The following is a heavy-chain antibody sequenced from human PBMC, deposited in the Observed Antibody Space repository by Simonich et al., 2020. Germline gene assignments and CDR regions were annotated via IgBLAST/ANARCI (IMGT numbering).Heavy chain of an antibody. CDR2: ISSSGSTI. D-gene: IGHD6-6*01. J-gene: IGHJ6*02. Sequence: EVQLVESGGGLVQPGGFLRLSCAASGFTFSSYEMNWVRQALVKGLEWVSYISSSGSTIYYADSVKGRCTISRENAKNSLYLKMNSLRAEDTAVYYCARDFRLQLVEIGTYYYYGMDVWGQGTTVTVSS. V-gene: IGHV3-48*03. CDR1: GFTFSSYE. CDR3: ARDFRLQLVEIGTYYYYGMDV.